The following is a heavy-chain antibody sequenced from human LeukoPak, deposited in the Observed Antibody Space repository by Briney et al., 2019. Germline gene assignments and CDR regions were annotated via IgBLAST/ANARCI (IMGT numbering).Heavy chain of an antibody. CDR2: IYYNVNT. J-gene: IGHJ4*02. Sequence: SETLSLTCTVSGASINTAYYYWGWIRQTPGKGLEWIGTIYYNVNTYYNPSLKSRVTISIDTSKNQFSLRLSSVTAADTTLYYCARQPAVAAAGNYFDYWGQGILVTVSS. CDR3: ARQPAVAAAGNYFDY. D-gene: IGHD6-13*01. CDR1: GASINTAYYY. V-gene: IGHV4-39*01.